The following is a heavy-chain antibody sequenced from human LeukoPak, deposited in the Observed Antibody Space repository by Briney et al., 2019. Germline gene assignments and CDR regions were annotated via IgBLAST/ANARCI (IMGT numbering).Heavy chain of an antibody. CDR3: ASMQWLGLYYYYGMDV. Sequence: PGGSLRLSCAASGFTFSSYSMNWVRQAPGKGLEWVSSISSSSSYIYYADSVKGRFTISRDNAKNSLYLQMNSLGAEDTAVYYCASMQWLGLYYYYGMDVWGQGTTVTVSS. CDR2: ISSSSSYI. CDR1: GFTFSSYS. J-gene: IGHJ6*02. V-gene: IGHV3-21*01. D-gene: IGHD6-19*01.